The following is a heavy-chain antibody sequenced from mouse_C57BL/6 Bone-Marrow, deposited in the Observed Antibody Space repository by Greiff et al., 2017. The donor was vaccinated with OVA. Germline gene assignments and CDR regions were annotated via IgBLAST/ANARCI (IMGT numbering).Heavy chain of an antibody. J-gene: IGHJ1*03. CDR3: ARSRGFTTAWYIDV. CDR2: ISYSGST. CDR1: GYSITSDY. Sequence: DVKLQESGPGLAKPSQTLSLTCSVPGYSITSDYWNWFRKFPGNKLEYMGYISYSGSTYYNPSLKSRISITRDTSKNQYYLQLNAVTTEDTATYYCARSRGFTTAWYIDVWGTGTTVTVSS. D-gene: IGHD1-2*01. V-gene: IGHV3-8*01.